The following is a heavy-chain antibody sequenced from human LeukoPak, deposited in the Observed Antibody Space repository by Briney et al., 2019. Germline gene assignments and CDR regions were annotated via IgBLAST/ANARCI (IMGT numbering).Heavy chain of an antibody. CDR1: GFTFSSYW. D-gene: IGHD5-18*01. CDR2: INTDGSTT. Sequence: GGSLRLSCAASGFTFSSYWMSWVRQAPGKGLVWISRINTDGSTTTYADSVKGRFTISRDTAKNTLYLQMNSLRVEDTAMYYCARDWRAMNAYDIWGQGTMVTVSS. V-gene: IGHV3-74*01. CDR3: ARDWRAMNAYDI. J-gene: IGHJ3*02.